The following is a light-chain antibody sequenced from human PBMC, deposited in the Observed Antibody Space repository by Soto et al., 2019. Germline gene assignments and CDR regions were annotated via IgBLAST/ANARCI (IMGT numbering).Light chain of an antibody. V-gene: IGKV1-9*01. CDR1: QGISSY. J-gene: IGKJ4*01. Sequence: DIQLTQSPSFLSASVGDRVTITCRASQGISSYLAWYQQKPGKAPKLLIYAASTLQSGVPSRFSGSGSGTEFTLTISSLQPEDFATYYCQYLNSFPLTFGGGTKVELK. CDR3: QYLNSFPLT. CDR2: AAS.